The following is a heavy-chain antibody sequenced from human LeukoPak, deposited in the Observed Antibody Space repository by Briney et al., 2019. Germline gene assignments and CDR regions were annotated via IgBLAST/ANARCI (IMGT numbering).Heavy chain of an antibody. CDR3: ARDVVTYYASGSLDAFDM. J-gene: IGHJ3*02. CDR2: INPNSGGT. CDR1: GYIFTGYY. D-gene: IGHD3-10*01. Sequence: ASVKVSCKASGYIFTGYYIHWVRQAPGQGLEWMGWINPNSGGTKYAQKVQGRVTMTTDTSTSTAYMELRSLRSDDTAVYYCARDVVTYYASGSLDAFDMWGQGTMVTVSS. V-gene: IGHV1-2*02.